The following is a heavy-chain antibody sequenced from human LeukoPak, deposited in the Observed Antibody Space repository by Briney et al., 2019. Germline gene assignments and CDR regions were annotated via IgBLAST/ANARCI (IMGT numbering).Heavy chain of an antibody. D-gene: IGHD3-22*01. CDR2: IIPIFGTA. CDR1: GGTFSSYA. Sequence: GASVKVSCKASGGTFSSYAISWVRQAPGKGLEWMGGIIPIFGTANYAQKFQGRVTITADESTSTAYMELSSLRSEDTAVYYCARDSYYYDSSGNYWGQGTLVTVSS. CDR3: ARDSYYYDSSGNY. V-gene: IGHV1-69*13. J-gene: IGHJ4*02.